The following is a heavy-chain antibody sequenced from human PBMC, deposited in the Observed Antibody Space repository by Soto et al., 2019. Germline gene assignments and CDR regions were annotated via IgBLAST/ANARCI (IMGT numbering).Heavy chain of an antibody. V-gene: IGHV1-69*13. Sequence: ASVKVSCKASGGTFSSYAISWVRQVPGQGLEWMGGIIPIFGTANYAQKFQGRVTITADESTSTAYMELSSLRSEDTAVYYCARDQLVNYYGSGSWHLAAKYYYYYGMDVWGQGTTVTVSS. CDR2: IIPIFGTA. CDR1: GGTFSSYA. J-gene: IGHJ6*02. D-gene: IGHD3-10*01. CDR3: ARDQLVNYYGSGSWHLAAKYYYYYGMDV.